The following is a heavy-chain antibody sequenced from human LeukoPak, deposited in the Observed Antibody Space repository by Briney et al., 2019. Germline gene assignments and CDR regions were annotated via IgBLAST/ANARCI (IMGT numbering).Heavy chain of an antibody. CDR3: AIKYCSSTSCHEY. V-gene: IGHV4-59*01. CDR2: IYYSGST. D-gene: IGHD2-2*01. CDR1: GGSISSYY. J-gene: IGHJ4*02. Sequence: PSETLSLTCTVYGGSISSYYWSWIRQPPGKGLEWIGYIYYSGSTNYNPSLKSRVTISVDTSKNQFSLKLSSVTTADTAVYYCAIKYCSSTSCHEYWGQGTLVTVSS.